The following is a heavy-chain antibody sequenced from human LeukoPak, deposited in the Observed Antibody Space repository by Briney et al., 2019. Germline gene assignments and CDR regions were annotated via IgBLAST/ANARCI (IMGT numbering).Heavy chain of an antibody. J-gene: IGHJ4*02. CDR2: INPNSGGT. D-gene: IGHD2-15*01. CDR1: GYIFTGYY. CDR3: AREGGGGIDIEPSFDY. V-gene: IGHV1-2*02. Sequence: GASVKVSCKASGYIFTGYYMHRVRQAPGQGLEWMGWINPNSGGTNSAQKFQGRVTMTRDTSISTAYMELSSLRSEDTAVYYCAREGGGGIDIEPSFDYWGQGTLVTVSS.